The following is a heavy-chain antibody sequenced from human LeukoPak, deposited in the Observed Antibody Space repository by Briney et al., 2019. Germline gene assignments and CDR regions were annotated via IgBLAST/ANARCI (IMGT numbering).Heavy chain of an antibody. CDR2: ISAYNGNT. V-gene: IGHV1-18*01. Sequence: ASVKVSCKASGYTFTSYAISWVRQAPGQGLEWMGWISAYNGNTNYAQKLQGRVTMTTDTSTSTAYMELRSLRSDDTAVYYCARDIVVVPAAIRDAFDIWGQGTMVTVSS. CDR1: GYTFTSYA. J-gene: IGHJ3*02. D-gene: IGHD2-2*01. CDR3: ARDIVVVPAAIRDAFDI.